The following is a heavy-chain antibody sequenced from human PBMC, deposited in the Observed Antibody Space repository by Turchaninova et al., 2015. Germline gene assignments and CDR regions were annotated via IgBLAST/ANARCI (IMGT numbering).Heavy chain of an antibody. Sequence: QVQLKQWGAGLLKPSETLSLTCAVYGGTFSGSYWSWIRQPPGKGLECIGEINHSGSTNYNPSLKSRVTISGDTSKNQFSLKLRSVTAADTAVYYCARGPSPYITMILVEKYDYWGQGTPVTVSS. D-gene: IGHD3-22*01. CDR1: GGTFSGSY. V-gene: IGHV4-34*01. J-gene: IGHJ4*02. CDR3: ARGPSPYITMILVEKYDY. CDR2: INHSGST.